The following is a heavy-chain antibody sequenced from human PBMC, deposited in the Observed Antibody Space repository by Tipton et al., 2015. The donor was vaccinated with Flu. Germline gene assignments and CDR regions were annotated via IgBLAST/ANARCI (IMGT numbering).Heavy chain of an antibody. CDR3: ATAGGGDCLSLSCHFDL. V-gene: IGHV1-69*09. Sequence: QLVQSGTEVKKPGSSVKVSCKASGGTFSSYSFIWVRQAPGQGLEWLGRIIPNLEIANYAPKFQGRVTITADRSTSTGYMELSSLTSEDTALYYCATAGGGDCLSLSCHFDLWGRGTLVTVSS. D-gene: IGHD2-21*01. J-gene: IGHJ2*01. CDR1: GGTFSSYS. CDR2: IIPNLEIA.